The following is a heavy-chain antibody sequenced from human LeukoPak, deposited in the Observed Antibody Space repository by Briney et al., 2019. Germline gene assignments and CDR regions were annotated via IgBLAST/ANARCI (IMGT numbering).Heavy chain of an antibody. CDR2: ISGSGGST. D-gene: IGHD3-10*01. Sequence: GGTLRLSCAASGFTFSSYGMSWVRQAPGKGLEWVSAISGSGGSTYYADSVKGRFTISRDNSKNTLYLQMNSLRAEDTAVYYCAKARVLLWFGEESSDFDYWGQGTLVTVSS. CDR3: AKARVLLWFGEESSDFDY. CDR1: GFTFSSYG. V-gene: IGHV3-23*01. J-gene: IGHJ4*02.